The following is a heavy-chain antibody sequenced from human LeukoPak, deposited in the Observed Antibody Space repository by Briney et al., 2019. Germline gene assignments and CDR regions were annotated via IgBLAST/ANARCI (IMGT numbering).Heavy chain of an antibody. CDR1: GYTFTSYG. J-gene: IGHJ6*03. Sequence: ASVKVSCKASGYTFTSYGISWVRQAPGQGLEWMGWISAYNGNTNYAQKLQGRVTMTTDTSTSTAYMELRSLRSDDTAVYYCARDHKDGYNYVPYYYYYYMDVWGKGTTVTVSS. CDR2: ISAYNGNT. V-gene: IGHV1-18*01. D-gene: IGHD5-24*01. CDR3: ARDHKDGYNYVPYYYYYYMDV.